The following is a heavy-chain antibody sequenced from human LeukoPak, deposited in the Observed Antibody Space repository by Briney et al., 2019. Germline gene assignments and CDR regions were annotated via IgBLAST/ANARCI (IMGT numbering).Heavy chain of an antibody. CDR3: ARRLVRGGGADY. Sequence: GESLKISCKGSGYIFTSHWIGWVRQMPGKGLEWMGIIYPGDSETRYSPSFEGQVTISADRSISTGYLQWSSLKASDTAMYYCARRLVRGGGADYWGQGTLVTVSS. J-gene: IGHJ4*02. CDR1: GYIFTSHW. D-gene: IGHD3-10*01. V-gene: IGHV5-51*01. CDR2: IYPGDSET.